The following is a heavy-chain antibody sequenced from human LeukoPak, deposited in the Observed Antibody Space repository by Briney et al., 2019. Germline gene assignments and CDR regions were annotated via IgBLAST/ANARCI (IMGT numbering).Heavy chain of an antibody. Sequence: PGGSLRLSFAASGFTFSSYSMNWVRQAPGKGLDSISSISSSSSYIYYADSVKGRFTISRDNAKNSLYLQMNSLRAEDTAVYYCASLPTMVRGVIFDYWGQGTLVTVSS. V-gene: IGHV3-21*01. CDR3: ASLPTMVRGVIFDY. CDR1: GFTFSSYS. J-gene: IGHJ4*02. CDR2: ISSSSSYI. D-gene: IGHD3-10*01.